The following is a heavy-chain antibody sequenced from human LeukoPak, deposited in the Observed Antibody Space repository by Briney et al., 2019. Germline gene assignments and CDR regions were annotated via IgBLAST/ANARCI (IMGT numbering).Heavy chain of an antibody. CDR1: GFTFSSYW. J-gene: IGHJ4*02. V-gene: IGHV3-7*01. CDR2: IKQDGSEK. D-gene: IGHD2-8*01. Sequence: GGSLRLSCAASGFTFSSYWMSWVRQAPGKGLEWVANIKQDGSEKYYVDSVEGRFTISRDNAKNSLYLQMNSLRAEDTAVYYCAGGAGYCTNGVCLNYFDYWGQGTLVTVSS. CDR3: AGGAGYCTNGVCLNYFDY.